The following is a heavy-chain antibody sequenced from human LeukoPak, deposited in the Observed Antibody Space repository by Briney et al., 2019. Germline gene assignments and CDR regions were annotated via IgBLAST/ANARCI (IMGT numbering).Heavy chain of an antibody. CDR1: GGSFSGYY. CDR2: INHSGST. CDR3: ARGPWYYYDSSGYLY. V-gene: IGHV4-34*01. D-gene: IGHD3-22*01. J-gene: IGHJ4*02. Sequence: PSETLSLTCAVYGGSFSGYYWRWIRQPPGKGLEWIGEINHSGSTNYNPSLKSRVTISVDTSKNQFSLKLSSVTAADTAVYYCARGPWYYYDSSGYLYWGQGTLVTVSS.